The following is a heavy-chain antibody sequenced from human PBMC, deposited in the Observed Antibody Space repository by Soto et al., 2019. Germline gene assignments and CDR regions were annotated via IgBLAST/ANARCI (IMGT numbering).Heavy chain of an antibody. Sequence: ASVKVSCKASGYTFTNYDINWVRQATGQGLEWMGWMNPNSGNTGYAQKLQGRVTMTRNTSMSTASMELSSLGSEDTAVYYCARGLGVAALGAVDYWGQGTLVTVSS. CDR3: ARGLGVAALGAVDY. V-gene: IGHV1-8*01. D-gene: IGHD2-15*01. CDR2: MNPNSGNT. CDR1: GYTFTNYD. J-gene: IGHJ4*02.